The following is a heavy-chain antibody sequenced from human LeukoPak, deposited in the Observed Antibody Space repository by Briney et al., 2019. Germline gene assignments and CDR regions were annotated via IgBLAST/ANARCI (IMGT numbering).Heavy chain of an antibody. CDR2: IYTSGST. CDR3: ARGVSSTSPKAI. V-gene: IGHV4-61*02. D-gene: IGHD2-2*01. J-gene: IGHJ3*02. CDR1: GGSISSGSYY. Sequence: PSETLSLTCTVSGGSISSGSYYWSWIRQPAGKGLEWIGRIYTSGSTNYNPSFKSRVTISVDTSKNQFSLKLSSVTAADTAVYYCARGVSSTSPKAIWGQGTMVTVSS.